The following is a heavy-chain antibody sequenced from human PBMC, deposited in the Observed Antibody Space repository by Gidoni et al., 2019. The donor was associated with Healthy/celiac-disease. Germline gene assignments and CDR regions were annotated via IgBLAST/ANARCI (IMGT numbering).Heavy chain of an antibody. V-gene: IGHV3-48*03. J-gene: IGHJ6*02. CDR1: GFTFSSYE. D-gene: IGHD5-18*01. CDR3: TMNVDTAMVPFYYYYGMDV. CDR2: ISSSGSTI. Sequence: EVQLVESGGGLVQPGGSLRLSCAASGFTFSSYEMNWVRQAPGKGLEWVSYISSSGSTIYYADSVKGRFTISRDNAKNSLYLQMNSLRAEDTAVYYCTMNVDTAMVPFYYYYGMDVWGQGTTVTVSS.